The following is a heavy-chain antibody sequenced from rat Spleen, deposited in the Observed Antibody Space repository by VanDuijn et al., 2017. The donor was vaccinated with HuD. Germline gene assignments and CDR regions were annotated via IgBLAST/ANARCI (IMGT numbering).Heavy chain of an antibody. V-gene: IGHV5S11*01. D-gene: IGHD4-3*01. Sequence: EVQLVESGGGLVQPGRSMKLSCAASGLSFSNYDMAWVRQAPTKGLEWVASISTGGGNTYYRDSVKGRFTISRDNAENTLYLQMDSLRSEETDTYYGARGNSGRFDYWGQGVMVTVSS. CDR1: GLSFSNYD. CDR2: ISTGGGNT. J-gene: IGHJ2*01. CDR3: ARGNSGRFDY.